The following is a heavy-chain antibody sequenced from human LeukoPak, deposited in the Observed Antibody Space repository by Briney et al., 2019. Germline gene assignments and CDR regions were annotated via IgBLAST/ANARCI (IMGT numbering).Heavy chain of an antibody. CDR1: GYTFTSYG. Sequence: ASVKVSCKASGYTFTSYGISWVRQAPGQGLEWMGWISAYNGNTNYAQKLQGRVTMTTDTSTSTAYMELNSLRSEDTAVYFCGRGRGNGRPENYFDYWGQGTLVTVSS. CDR2: ISAYNGNT. V-gene: IGHV1-18*01. J-gene: IGHJ4*02. D-gene: IGHD2-8*01. CDR3: GRGRGNGRPENYFDY.